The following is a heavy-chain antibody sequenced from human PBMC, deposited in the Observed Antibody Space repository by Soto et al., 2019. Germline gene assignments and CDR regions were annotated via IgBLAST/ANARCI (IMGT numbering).Heavy chain of an antibody. CDR1: GLDFSASA. CDR3: ARYDTFDY. Sequence: EVQLVESGGGLVQPGGSLKLSCAASGLDFSASALHWVRQISGNRLEWVGRIRSEAHSFATGYAASVKGRFTISRDDSKNMAYLEMKSLKTEDTAVYYCARYDTFDYWGQGIQVTVSS. J-gene: IGHJ4*02. V-gene: IGHV3-73*02. D-gene: IGHD3-9*01. CDR2: IRSEAHSFAT.